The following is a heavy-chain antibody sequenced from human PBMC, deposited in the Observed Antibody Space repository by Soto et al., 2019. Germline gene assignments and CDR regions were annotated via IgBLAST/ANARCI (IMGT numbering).Heavy chain of an antibody. CDR1: GGSLSSGSYH. CDR3: ARVEGGRYDFRHEC. V-gene: IGHV4-31*02. D-gene: IGHD5-12*01. J-gene: IGHJ4*02. Sequence: SETLSLTCTVSGGSLSSGSYHWSWILQHPGKGLVWHGNIYYSGSSYYNPFLKSQANTSIDTSKDQFSLRLGPVTGADMAVYYCARVEGGRYDFRHECWGRGTLVTVAS. CDR2: IYYSGSS.